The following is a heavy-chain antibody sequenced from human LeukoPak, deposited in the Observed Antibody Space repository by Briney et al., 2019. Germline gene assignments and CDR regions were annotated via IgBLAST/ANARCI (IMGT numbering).Heavy chain of an antibody. J-gene: IGHJ4*02. Sequence: PGGSLRLSCAASGFIFDDYGMSWVRQAPGKGLEWVSAISGSGGSTYYADSVKGRFTISRDNSKNTLYLQMNSLGAEDTAVYYCAKDRFDWLSTVDYWGQGTLVTVSS. D-gene: IGHD3-9*01. CDR2: ISGSGGST. CDR1: GFIFDDYG. CDR3: AKDRFDWLSTVDY. V-gene: IGHV3-23*01.